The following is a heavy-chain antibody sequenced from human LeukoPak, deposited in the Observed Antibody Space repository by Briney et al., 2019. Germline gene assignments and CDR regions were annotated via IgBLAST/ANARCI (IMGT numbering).Heavy chain of an antibody. CDR3: ARTKRSWYQGYYYYYMDV. D-gene: IGHD6-13*01. CDR1: GASINSGSNY. CDR2: IYSSGST. V-gene: IGHV4-39*07. J-gene: IGHJ6*03. Sequence: SETLSLTCRVSGASINSGSNYWGWIRQPPGKTLEWIGSIYSSGSTYYNPSLKSRVTISVDTSKSQFSLKLSSVTAADTGMYYCARTKRSWYQGYYYYYMDVWGKGTTVTISS.